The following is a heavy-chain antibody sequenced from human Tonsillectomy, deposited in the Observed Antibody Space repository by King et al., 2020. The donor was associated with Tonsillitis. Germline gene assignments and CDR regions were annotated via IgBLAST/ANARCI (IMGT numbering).Heavy chain of an antibody. J-gene: IGHJ4*02. D-gene: IGHD6-19*01. Sequence: VQLVESGGGLVQPGGSLRLSCAASGFTFSTYAMSWVRQAPGKGLEWVSAIGCSGGSPYYADSVRGRFTISRANSKNPLFLQMNSLRAEDTAVYYCTRWGSSGWYDYWGQGTLVTVSS. V-gene: IGHV3-23*04. CDR3: TRWGSSGWYDY. CDR2: IGCSGGSP. CDR1: GFTFSTYA.